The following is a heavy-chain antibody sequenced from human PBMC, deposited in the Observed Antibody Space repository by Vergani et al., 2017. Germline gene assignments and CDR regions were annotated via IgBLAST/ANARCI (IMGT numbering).Heavy chain of an antibody. J-gene: IGHJ5*02. CDR2: IYYSWST. V-gene: IGHV4-39*01. CDR3: ARHSTVEWLVKLGWIDP. Sequence: QLQLQESGPGLVKPSATLSLTCSVSGASIRSSNYYWGWIRQPPGKGLEWIASIYYSWSTYYNPSLKSRVPISVDTSKNQFSLKLSSVTAADTAVYFCARHSTVEWLVKLGWIDPWGQGILVTVSS. D-gene: IGHD6-19*01. CDR1: GASIRSSNYY.